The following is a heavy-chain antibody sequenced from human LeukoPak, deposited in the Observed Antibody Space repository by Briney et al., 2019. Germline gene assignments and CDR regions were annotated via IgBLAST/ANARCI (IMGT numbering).Heavy chain of an antibody. Sequence: GGSLRLSCAASGFTFSSYEMNWVRQAPGKGLEWVSYISSSGSTIYYADSVKGRFTISRDNAKNSLYLQMNSLRAEDTAVYYCARDMRVPAAIRGYYYGMDVWGQGTTVTASS. CDR1: GFTFSSYE. D-gene: IGHD2-2*02. CDR2: ISSSGSTI. V-gene: IGHV3-48*03. CDR3: ARDMRVPAAIRGYYYGMDV. J-gene: IGHJ6*02.